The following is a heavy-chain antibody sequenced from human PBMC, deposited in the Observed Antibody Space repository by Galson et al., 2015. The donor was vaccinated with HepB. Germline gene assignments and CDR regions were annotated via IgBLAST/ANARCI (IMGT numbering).Heavy chain of an antibody. CDR3: AKVFPEKTSGWYRQALYYFDS. Sequence: SLRLSCAASGFTFSYYAMAWVRQAPGKGLEWISAITPSGDNTYSADSMKGRFFISRDNSQNTLFLQMNSLRSDETAIYFCAKVFPEKTSGWYRQALYYFDSWGQGTLVAVSS. D-gene: IGHD6-19*01. V-gene: IGHV3-23*01. CDR2: ITPSGDNT. J-gene: IGHJ4*02. CDR1: GFTFSYYA.